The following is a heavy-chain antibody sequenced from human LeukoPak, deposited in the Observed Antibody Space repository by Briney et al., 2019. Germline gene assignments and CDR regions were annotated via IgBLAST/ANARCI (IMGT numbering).Heavy chain of an antibody. D-gene: IGHD4-17*01. V-gene: IGHV3-48*01. CDR2: ISEGSTTI. CDR1: GFTFSKDS. J-gene: IGHJ5*01. Sequence: GGALRLSCAASGFTFSKDSMEWRRQAPGKGVEWISCISEGSTTIHYADSVKGRFSISRDNARHSLYLQMNSLRAEDTAVYSCARDLGTVATFDSSGQGTLVTVSS. CDR3: ARDLGTVATFDS.